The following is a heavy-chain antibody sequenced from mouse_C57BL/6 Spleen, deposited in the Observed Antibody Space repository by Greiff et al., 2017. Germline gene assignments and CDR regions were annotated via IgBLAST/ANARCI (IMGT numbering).Heavy chain of an antibody. CDR3: ARGNYSNSWFAY. Sequence: VQLQQSGPVLVTPGASVKMSCKASGYTFPDYYMNWVKQSHGKSLAWIGVINPYNGGTSYNQKFKGKATLTVYKSSSTAYMALNSLTSEDSAVYYGARGNYSNSWFAYGGQGTLVTVSA. CDR1: GYTFPDYY. V-gene: IGHV1-19*01. J-gene: IGHJ3*01. CDR2: INPYNGGT. D-gene: IGHD2-5*01.